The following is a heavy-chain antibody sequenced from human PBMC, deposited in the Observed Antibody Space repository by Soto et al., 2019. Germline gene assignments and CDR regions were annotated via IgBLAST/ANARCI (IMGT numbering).Heavy chain of an antibody. CDR1: GFTFSSYG. CDR2: IWYDGSNK. Sequence: GGSLRLSCAASGFTFSSYGMHWVRQAPGKGLEWVAVIWYDGSNKYYADSVKGRFTISRDNSKNTLYLQMNSLRAEDTAVYYCARDNVVRTNYYYYGMDVWGQGTTVTVSS. D-gene: IGHD1-7*01. V-gene: IGHV3-33*01. CDR3: ARDNVVRTNYYYYGMDV. J-gene: IGHJ6*02.